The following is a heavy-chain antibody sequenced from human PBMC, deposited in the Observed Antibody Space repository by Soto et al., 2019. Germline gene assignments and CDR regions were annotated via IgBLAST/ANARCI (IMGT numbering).Heavy chain of an antibody. D-gene: IGHD6-6*01. V-gene: IGHV6-1*01. Sequence: SQTLSLTCAISGDSVSSNSAAWNWIRQSPSRGLEWLGRTYYRSKWYNDYAVSVKSRITINPDTSKNQFSLQLNSVTPEETAVYYCARCTPQQRVGYYYYYMEVWGKGTTVTGSS. CDR1: GDSVSSNSAA. J-gene: IGHJ6*03. CDR3: ARCTPQQRVGYYYYYMEV. CDR2: TYYRSKWYN.